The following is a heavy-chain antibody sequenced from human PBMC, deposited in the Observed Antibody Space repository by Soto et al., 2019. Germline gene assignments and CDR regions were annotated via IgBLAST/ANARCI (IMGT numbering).Heavy chain of an antibody. V-gene: IGHV4-39*01. CDR1: GDSISRSNYY. CDR2: IYYSGST. D-gene: IGHD1-26*01. Sequence: QLQLQESGPGLVKPSETLSLTCSVSGDSISRSNYYWGWIRQPPGKGLEWIGSIYYSGSTHYNPSLRSRVTISVDPPNHQSPRKLSAVTAANTAVHYCARIDLVGATGIAPWGQGTLVTVSS. J-gene: IGHJ5*02. CDR3: ARIDLVGATGIAP.